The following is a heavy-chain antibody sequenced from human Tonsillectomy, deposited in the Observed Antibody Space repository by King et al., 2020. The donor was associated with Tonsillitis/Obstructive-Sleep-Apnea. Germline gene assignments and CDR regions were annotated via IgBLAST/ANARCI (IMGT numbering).Heavy chain of an antibody. CDR3: ARIRQLGAFDY. J-gene: IGHJ4*02. D-gene: IGHD6-6*01. CDR2: ISVSGGST. V-gene: IGHV3-23*04. CDR1: GFTFSIYA. Sequence: VQLVESGGGLVPPGGSLRLSCAASGFTFSIYAMSWVRQAPGKGLEWVSVISVSGGSTYYADSVKGRFTISRDNSKNTLYLQMNSLRAEDTAVYYCARIRQLGAFDYWGQGTLVTVSS.